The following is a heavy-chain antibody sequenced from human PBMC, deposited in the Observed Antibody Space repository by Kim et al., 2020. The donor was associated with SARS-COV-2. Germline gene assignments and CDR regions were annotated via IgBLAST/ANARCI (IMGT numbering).Heavy chain of an antibody. V-gene: IGHV3-33*05. Sequence: GGSLRLSCAASGFTFSSYGMHWVRQAPGKGLEWVAVISYDGSNKYYADSVKGRFTISRDNSKNTLYLQMNSLRAEDTAVYYCAVSSGWYQGYFQHWGQGTLVTVSS. J-gene: IGHJ1*01. CDR2: ISYDGSNK. CDR3: AVSSGWYQGYFQH. D-gene: IGHD6-19*01. CDR1: GFTFSSYG.